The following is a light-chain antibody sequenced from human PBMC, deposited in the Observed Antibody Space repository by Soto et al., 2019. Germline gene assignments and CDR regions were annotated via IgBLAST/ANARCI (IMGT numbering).Light chain of an antibody. J-gene: IGKJ1*01. CDR2: GAS. CDR1: QSVSIN. CDR3: QQYGSSPRT. V-gene: IGKV3-20*01. Sequence: EIVMTQSPATLSVSPGERYTLSCRASQSVSINLAWYQQKPGQVPRLLIYGASTRANGITDRFSGSGSGTDFTLTISRLEPEDFAVYYCQQYGSSPRTFGQGTQVEIK.